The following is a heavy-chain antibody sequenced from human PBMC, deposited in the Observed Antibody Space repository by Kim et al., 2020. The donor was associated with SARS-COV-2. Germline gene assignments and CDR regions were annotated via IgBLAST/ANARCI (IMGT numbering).Heavy chain of an antibody. J-gene: IGHJ5*02. CDR3: ARMWGTYGSGSPPYNWFDP. V-gene: IGHV1-69*13. Sequence: SVKVSCKASGGTFSSYAISWVRQAPGQGLEWMGGIIPIFGTANYAQKFQGRVTITADESTSTAYMELSSLRSEDTAVYYCARMWGTYGSGSPPYNWFDPWGQGTLVTVSS. CDR1: GGTFSSYA. D-gene: IGHD3-10*01. CDR2: IIPIFGTA.